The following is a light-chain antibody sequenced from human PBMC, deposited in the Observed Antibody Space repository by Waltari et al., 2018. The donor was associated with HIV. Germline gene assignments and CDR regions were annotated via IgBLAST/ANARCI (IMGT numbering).Light chain of an antibody. V-gene: IGLV2-23*01. J-gene: IGLJ1*01. CDR2: DAT. CDR3: CSFAGSNFV. Sequence: QSALTQPASVSVSPGQAITISCTGSRRDVGTYDYISWYQQHPGTAPKLIISDATERPSGISNRFSGSKSGTTASLTISGLQAEDEAEYFCCSFAGSNFVFGSGTKVTVL. CDR1: RRDVGTYDY.